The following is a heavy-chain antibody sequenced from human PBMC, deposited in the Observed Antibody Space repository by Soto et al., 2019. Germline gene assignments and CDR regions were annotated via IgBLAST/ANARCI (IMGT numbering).Heavy chain of an antibody. J-gene: IGHJ6*02. Sequence: WESLKLSCKVSGYIFTFYWMSWVRQMPGKGLEWMGIIYPGDSDTRYSPSFQGQVTITADKSTGTAYLQWNTLKASDTAMYYCARQISSFRDYYYALDVWGQGTTVTVSS. CDR1: GYIFTFYW. D-gene: IGHD6-13*01. CDR2: IYPGDSDT. V-gene: IGHV5-51*01. CDR3: ARQISSFRDYYYALDV.